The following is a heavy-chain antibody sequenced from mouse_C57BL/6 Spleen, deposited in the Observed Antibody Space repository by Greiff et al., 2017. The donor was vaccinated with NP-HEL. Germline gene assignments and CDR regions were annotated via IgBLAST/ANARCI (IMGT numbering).Heavy chain of an antibody. J-gene: IGHJ3*01. CDR3: ARGRDSAY. Sequence: QVQLQQPGAELVRPGTSVKLSCKASGYTFTSYWMHWVKQRPGQGLEWIGVIDPSDSYTNYNQKFKGKATLTVDTSSSTAYMQLSSLTSEDSAVYYCARGRDSAYWGQGTLVTVSA. CDR1: GYTFTSYW. CDR2: IDPSDSYT. V-gene: IGHV1-59*01.